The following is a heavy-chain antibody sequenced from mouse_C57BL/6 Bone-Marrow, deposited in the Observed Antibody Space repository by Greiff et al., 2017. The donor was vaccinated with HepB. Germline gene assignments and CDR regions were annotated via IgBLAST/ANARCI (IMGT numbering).Heavy chain of an antibody. CDR1: GYTFTSYW. V-gene: IGHV1-59*01. D-gene: IGHD1-1*01. Sequence: VQLKQPGAELVRPGTSVKLSCKASGYTFTSYWMHWVKQRPGQGLEWIGVIDPSDSYTNYNQKFKGKATLTVDTSSSTAYMQLSSLTSEDAAVYYCARSPSYYYGNAMDYWGQGTSVTVSS. CDR2: IDPSDSYT. CDR3: ARSPSYYYGNAMDY. J-gene: IGHJ4*01.